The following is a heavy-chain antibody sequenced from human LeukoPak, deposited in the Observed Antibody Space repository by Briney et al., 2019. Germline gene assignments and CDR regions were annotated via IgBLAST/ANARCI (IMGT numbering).Heavy chain of an antibody. D-gene: IGHD6-6*01. V-gene: IGHV4-38-2*01. J-gene: IGHJ4*02. CDR3: ARKEGSIAARIDY. CDR1: GYSISSGYY. Sequence: KLSETLSLNRAFSGYSISSGYYWGWIRQPPGKGLEWIGSIYHSGSTYYNPSLKSRVTISVDTSKNQFSLNLSSVTAADTAVYYCARKEGSIAARIDYWGQGTLVTVSS. CDR2: IYHSGST.